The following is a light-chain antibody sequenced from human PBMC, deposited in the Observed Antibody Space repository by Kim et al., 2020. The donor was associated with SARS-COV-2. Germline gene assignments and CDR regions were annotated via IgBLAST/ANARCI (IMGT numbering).Light chain of an antibody. V-gene: IGLV3-21*04. J-gene: IGLJ2*01. CDR1: SIGLES. CDR3: QVWDTGSDHPI. Sequence: APGKTDRFNCGENSIGLESVHWYQQEPGQAPVLVIYYDTDRPSGIPERFSGSNSGNTATLTISRVEAGDEADYYCQVWDTGSDHPIFGGGTQLTVL. CDR2: YDT.